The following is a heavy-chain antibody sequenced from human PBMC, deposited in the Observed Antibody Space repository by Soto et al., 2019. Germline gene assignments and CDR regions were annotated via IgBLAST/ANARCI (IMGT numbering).Heavy chain of an antibody. V-gene: IGHV1-18*01. Sequence: QVQLVQSGAEVKKPGASVKVSCKASGYTFTSYGISWVRQAPGQGLEWMGWISAYNGNTNYAQKLQGRVTMTTDTSTRTADMELRSLRSDDTAVYYCARMGCSGGSCYSGWFDPWGQGTLVTVSS. CDR2: ISAYNGNT. CDR1: GYTFTSYG. J-gene: IGHJ5*02. CDR3: ARMGCSGGSCYSGWFDP. D-gene: IGHD2-15*01.